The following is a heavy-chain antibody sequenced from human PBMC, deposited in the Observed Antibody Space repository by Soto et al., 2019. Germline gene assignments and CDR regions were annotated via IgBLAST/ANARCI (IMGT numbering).Heavy chain of an antibody. Sequence: SETLSLTCTVSGGSLSRYYWGWVRQPPGKGLEWIGYIYYSGSTNYNPSLKSRVTISVDTSKNQFSLKLSSVTAADTAVYYCARLPTAMVTWFDPWGQGTLVTVSS. CDR1: GGSLSRYY. CDR2: IYYSGST. V-gene: IGHV4-59*08. CDR3: ARLPTAMVTWFDP. J-gene: IGHJ5*02. D-gene: IGHD5-18*01.